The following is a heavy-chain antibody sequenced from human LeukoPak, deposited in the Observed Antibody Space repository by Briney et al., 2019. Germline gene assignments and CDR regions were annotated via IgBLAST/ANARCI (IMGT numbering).Heavy chain of an antibody. D-gene: IGHD3-16*01. CDR1: GFTFSRYA. V-gene: IGHV3-30*10. Sequence: GGSLRLSCAAFGFTFSRYAMHWVRQAPGKGLEWVAVISYDGSNKYYTDSVKGRFTISRDNSKNTLYLQMSSLRAEDTAVYYCARDLSEGGYWGQGTLVTVSS. CDR2: ISYDGSNK. CDR3: ARDLSEGGY. J-gene: IGHJ4*02.